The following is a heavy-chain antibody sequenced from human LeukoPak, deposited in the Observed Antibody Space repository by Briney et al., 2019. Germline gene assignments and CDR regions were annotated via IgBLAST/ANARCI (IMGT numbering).Heavy chain of an antibody. D-gene: IGHD7-27*01. J-gene: IGHJ4*02. CDR1: GFTFSSYS. V-gene: IGHV3-48*01. CDR3: AKDLAWGLDY. Sequence: GGSLRLSCAASGFTFSSYSMNWVRQAPGKGLEWVSYISSSSSTIYYADSVKGRFTISRDNAKNSLYLQMNNLRAEDTAVYYCAKDLAWGLDYWGQGTPVTVSS. CDR2: ISSSSSTI.